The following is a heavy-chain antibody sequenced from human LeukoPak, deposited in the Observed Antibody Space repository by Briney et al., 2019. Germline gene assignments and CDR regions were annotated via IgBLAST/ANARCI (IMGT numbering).Heavy chain of an antibody. Sequence: PSETLSLTCTVSGVSISSYYWSWIRQPPGKGLEWIGYIYYSGSTNYNPSLKSRVTISVDTSKNQFSLRLSSVTAADTAVYYCARKEYSYGSPKWYYFDYWGQGTLVTVSS. CDR1: GVSISSYY. CDR3: ARKEYSYGSPKWYYFDY. CDR2: IYYSGST. V-gene: IGHV4-59*08. D-gene: IGHD5-18*01. J-gene: IGHJ4*02.